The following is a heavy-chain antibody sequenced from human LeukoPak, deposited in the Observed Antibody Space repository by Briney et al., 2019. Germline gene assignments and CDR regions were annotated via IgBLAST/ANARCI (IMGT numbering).Heavy chain of an antibody. D-gene: IGHD3-22*01. CDR1: GGTFSSYA. V-gene: IGHV1-69*04. Sequence: SVKVSCTASGGTFSSYAISWVRQAPGQGLEWMGRIIPILGIANYAQKFQGRVTITADKSTSTAYMELSSLRSEDTAVYYCASGPDSSGYSCDYWGQGTLVTVSS. CDR2: IIPILGIA. CDR3: ASGPDSSGYSCDY. J-gene: IGHJ4*02.